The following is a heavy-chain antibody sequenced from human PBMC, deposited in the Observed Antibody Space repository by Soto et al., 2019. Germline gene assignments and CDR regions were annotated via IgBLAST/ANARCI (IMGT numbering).Heavy chain of an antibody. CDR1: GYTFTSYY. Sequence: QVQLVQSGAEVKKPVASVKVSCKASGYTFTSYYMHWVRRVPGQGLEWMGIINPSGGRTRYAKKFQSRVTMTRDTSKSTVYMEPSIMRSEDTDVYYCARSPTVTTGRFDYWGQGTLVTVSS. J-gene: IGHJ4*02. CDR2: INPSGGRT. CDR3: ARSPTVTTGRFDY. V-gene: IGHV1-46*01. D-gene: IGHD4-4*01.